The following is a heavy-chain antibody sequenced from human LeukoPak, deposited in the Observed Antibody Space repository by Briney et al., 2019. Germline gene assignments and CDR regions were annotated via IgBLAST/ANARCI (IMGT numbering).Heavy chain of an antibody. J-gene: IGHJ4*02. CDR2: INHSGST. D-gene: IGHD3-3*01. CDR3: ARVGYDFWTGYYSFDY. V-gene: IGHV4-34*01. Sequence: PSETLSLTCAVYGGSFSGYYWSWIRQPPGKGLERIGEINHSGSTNYNPSLKSRVTISVDTSKNHFSLKLSSVTAANTAVYYCARVGYDFWTGYYSFDYWGQGTLVTVSS. CDR1: GGSFSGYY.